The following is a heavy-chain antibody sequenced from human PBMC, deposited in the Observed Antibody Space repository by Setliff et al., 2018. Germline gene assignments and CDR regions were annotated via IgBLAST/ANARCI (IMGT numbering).Heavy chain of an antibody. J-gene: IGHJ5*02. CDR1: GFTFGHYN. V-gene: IGHV3-21*01. D-gene: IGHD3-3*01. CDR2: ISDTTNFI. CDR3: GRDVFDFRTGQGGP. Sequence: PGGSLRLSCTASGFTFGHYNMNWVRQAPGKGLEWVSSISDTTNFIYYADSVKGRFTISRDTAKNSLYLQMNSLRAEDTAVYYCGRDVFDFRTGQGGPWGQGTRVTVSS.